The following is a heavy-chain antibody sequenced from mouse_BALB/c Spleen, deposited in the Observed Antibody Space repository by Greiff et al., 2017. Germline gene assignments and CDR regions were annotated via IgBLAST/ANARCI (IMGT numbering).Heavy chain of an antibody. J-gene: IGHJ2*01. D-gene: IGHD2-3*01. Sequence: DVHLVESGGGLVKPGGSLKLSCAASGFTFSSYAMSWVRQTPEKRLEWVASISSGGSTYYPDSVKGRFTISRDNARNILYLQMSSLRSEDTAMYYCARSGYDGYYAFDYWGQGTTLTVSS. CDR1: GFTFSSYA. CDR2: ISSGGST. CDR3: ARSGYDGYYAFDY. V-gene: IGHV5-6-5*01.